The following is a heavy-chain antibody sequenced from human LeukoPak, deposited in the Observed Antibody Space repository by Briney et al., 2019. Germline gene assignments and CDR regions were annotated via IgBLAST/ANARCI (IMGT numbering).Heavy chain of an antibody. V-gene: IGHV3-15*01. J-gene: IGHJ6*03. CDR2: IKSKFDGGTS. CDR1: GFSFNNAW. Sequence: GGSLRLSCAASGFSFNNAWMSWVRQAPGEGLEWVGRIKSKFDGGTSDYAAPVKGRFTISRDDSKNTLYLQINSLKTEDTAVYYCTTDSLGWAENYYYYYMDVWGKGPRSPSP. CDR3: TTDSLGWAENYYYYYMDV. D-gene: IGHD6-19*01.